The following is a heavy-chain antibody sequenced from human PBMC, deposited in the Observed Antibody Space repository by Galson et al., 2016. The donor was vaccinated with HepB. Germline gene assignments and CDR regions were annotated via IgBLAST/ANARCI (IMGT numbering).Heavy chain of an antibody. CDR1: GLTFSSYG. D-gene: IGHD3-22*01. Sequence: SLRLSCAASGLTFSSYGMHWVRQAPGKGLEWVAVMSYDGSNKFYADSVKGRFTISRDNSKNTLYLQMNSLRAEDTAVYYCAKDYSQYYYDSSGHYVYFYLWGRGTLVTVSS. CDR2: MSYDGSNK. J-gene: IGHJ2*01. V-gene: IGHV3-30*19. CDR3: AKDYSQYYYDSSGHYVYFYL.